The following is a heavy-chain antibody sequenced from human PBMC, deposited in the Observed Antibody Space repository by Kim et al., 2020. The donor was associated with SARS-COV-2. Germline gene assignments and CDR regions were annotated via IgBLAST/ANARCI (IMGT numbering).Heavy chain of an antibody. J-gene: IGHJ4*02. Sequence: ADSVKGRFTISRDNSKNTLYLQMNSLRAEDTALYYCAKGYCSTSSCFYFDYWGQGTLVTVSS. CDR3: AKGYCSTSSCFYFDY. V-gene: IGHV3-23*01. D-gene: IGHD2-2*01.